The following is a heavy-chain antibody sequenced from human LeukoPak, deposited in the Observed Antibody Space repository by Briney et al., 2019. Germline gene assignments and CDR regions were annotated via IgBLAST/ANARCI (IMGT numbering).Heavy chain of an antibody. CDR1: GFTFSNYD. J-gene: IGHJ4*02. V-gene: IGHV3-33*01. Sequence: GSLRLSCAVSGFTFSNYDMHWVRQAPGKGLEWVAVIWYDGSNKYYADSVKGRFTISRDNSKNTLYLQMHTLRAEDTAVYYCARDPGGVVYFDYWGQGTLVTVSS. CDR2: IWYDGSNK. D-gene: IGHD2-8*01. CDR3: ARDPGGVVYFDY.